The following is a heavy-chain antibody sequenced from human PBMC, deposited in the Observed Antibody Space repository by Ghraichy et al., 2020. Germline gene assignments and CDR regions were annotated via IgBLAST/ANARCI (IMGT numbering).Heavy chain of an antibody. Sequence: GESLRLSCGVSGFTPRNYAMSWVRQAPGKGLEWVSAISGSATSTYYADSVKGRFTISRDNSNNTLYLQMNDLRAEDTALYYCARHIAAAGKVGAFDFWGQGTMVTVSS. J-gene: IGHJ3*01. CDR3: ARHIAAAGKVGAFDF. CDR1: GFTPRNYA. V-gene: IGHV3-23*01. CDR2: ISGSATST. D-gene: IGHD6-13*01.